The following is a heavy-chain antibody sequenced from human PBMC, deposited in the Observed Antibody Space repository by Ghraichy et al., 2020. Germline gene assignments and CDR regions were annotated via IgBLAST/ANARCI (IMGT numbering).Heavy chain of an antibody. J-gene: IGHJ6*02. D-gene: IGHD3-10*01. Sequence: GGSLRLSCAASGFTFSSYWMSWVRQAPGKGLEWVANIKQDGSEKYYVDSVKGRFTISRDNAKNSLYLQMNSLRAEDTAVYYCARDITMVRGVSLSRYYYGMDVWGQGTTVTVSS. V-gene: IGHV3-7*03. CDR1: GFTFSSYW. CDR2: IKQDGSEK. CDR3: ARDITMVRGVSLSRYYYGMDV.